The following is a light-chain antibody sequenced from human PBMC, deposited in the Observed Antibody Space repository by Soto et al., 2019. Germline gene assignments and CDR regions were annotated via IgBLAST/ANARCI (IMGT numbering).Light chain of an antibody. CDR2: GAS. J-gene: IGKJ3*01. V-gene: IGKV3-20*01. CDR3: KQYGSSPFT. CDR1: QSVTSSY. Sequence: IVLTQSPGTLSLSPGEGLTLSCRASQSVTSSYLAWYQHKPGQAPRLLIYGASTKATGTPDRFSGSGSGTDFTLTISRLEPEDFAVYYCKQYGSSPFTFGPGTKVDIK.